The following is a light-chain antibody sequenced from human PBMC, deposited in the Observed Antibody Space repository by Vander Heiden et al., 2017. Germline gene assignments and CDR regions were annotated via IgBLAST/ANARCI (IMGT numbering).Light chain of an antibody. CDR2: KAS. Sequence: DRQMTQSPSTLAASVGDRVTITCRASQNINNWLAWYQQRPGKAPKLLIYKASTLESGVASRFSGSGSGTEFTLTISSLQPDDFATYYCHQYNSYSPSTFGQGTQVEIK. CDR1: QNINNW. J-gene: IGKJ1*01. CDR3: HQYNSYSPST. V-gene: IGKV1-5*03.